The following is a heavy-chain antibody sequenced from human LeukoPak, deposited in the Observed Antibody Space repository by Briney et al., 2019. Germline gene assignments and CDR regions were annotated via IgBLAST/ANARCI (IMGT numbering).Heavy chain of an antibody. D-gene: IGHD6-19*01. CDR2: IYYSGST. Sequence: SETLSLTCTVSGGSISSYYWSWIRQPRGKGLEWIGYIYYSGSTNYNPSLKSRVTISVDTSKNQFSLKLSSVTAADTAVYYCARDRGSGWDYYYGMDVWGQGTTVTVSS. CDR1: GGSISSYY. V-gene: IGHV4-59*01. J-gene: IGHJ6*02. CDR3: ARDRGSGWDYYYGMDV.